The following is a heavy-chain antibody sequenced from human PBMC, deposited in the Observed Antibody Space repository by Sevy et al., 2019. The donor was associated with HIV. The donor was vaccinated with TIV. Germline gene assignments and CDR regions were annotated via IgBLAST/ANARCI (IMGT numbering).Heavy chain of an antibody. D-gene: IGHD3-16*01. Sequence: GGSLRLSCAAFGFTFSDHRMHWVRLAPGKGLEWVAVISYDGRNNKYNVDSVKGRFTISRDNSKNTVYLQMNSLRPEDTAIYYCARDRGEILSSAFDYWGQGTLVTVSS. CDR1: GFTFSDHR. V-gene: IGHV3-30*03. J-gene: IGHJ4*02. CDR3: ARDRGEILSSAFDY. CDR2: ISYDGRNNK.